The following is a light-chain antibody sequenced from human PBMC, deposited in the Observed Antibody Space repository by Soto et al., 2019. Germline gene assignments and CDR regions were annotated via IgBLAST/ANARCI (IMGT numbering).Light chain of an antibody. CDR2: SNN. Sequence: QSVLTQPPSASGTPGQRVTISCSGSSSNIGRNTVSWYQQVPGTAPKLLIYSNNQRPSGVPDRFSGSKSGTSASLAISGLQSEDEADYYCAAWDDSLNGDVFGTGTKVTVL. J-gene: IGLJ1*01. CDR1: SSNIGRNT. V-gene: IGLV1-44*01. CDR3: AAWDDSLNGDV.